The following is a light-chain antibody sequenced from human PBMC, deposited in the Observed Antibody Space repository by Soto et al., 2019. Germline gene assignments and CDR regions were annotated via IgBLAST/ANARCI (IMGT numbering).Light chain of an antibody. CDR2: STT. J-gene: IGLJ2*01. V-gene: IGLV7-43*01. Sequence: QAVVTQEPSLTVSPGGTVTITCAWSSGPVTSGFDPHWVQQQPGQAPRTLIYSTTNQHSWTPARFSGSPLGGKAALTLSGVQHEEGDDYYHLLYCGGCYVFGAGTKLTVL. CDR3: LLYCGGCYV. CDR1: SGPVTSGFD.